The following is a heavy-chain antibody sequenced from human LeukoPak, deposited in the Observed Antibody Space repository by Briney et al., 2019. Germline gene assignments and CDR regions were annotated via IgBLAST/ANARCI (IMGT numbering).Heavy chain of an antibody. D-gene: IGHD5-18*01. CDR1: GGSISSSSYY. J-gene: IGHJ4*02. CDR2: IYYSGST. CDR3: ARGDTAMVTLDY. Sequence: SETLSLTCTVSGGSISSSSYYWGWIRQPPGKGLEWIGSIYYSGSTYYNPSLKSRVTISVDTSKNQFSLKLSSVTAADTAVYYSARGDTAMVTLDYWGQGTLVTVSS. V-gene: IGHV4-39*07.